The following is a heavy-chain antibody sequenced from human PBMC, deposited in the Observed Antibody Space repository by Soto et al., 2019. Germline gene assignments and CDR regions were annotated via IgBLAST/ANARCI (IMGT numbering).Heavy chain of an antibody. Sequence: QVKLQESGPGLEKPSGTLSLTCAVSGGSISNNSWWTWVRQAPGKGLEGIGEIHDRGSTKYNQSLKSRATVSIDRSKNQFSLEMRAVTAADTAVYYCAGQWAAGYGAFDPWGQGTLVTVSS. CDR3: AGQWAAGYGAFDP. V-gene: IGHV4-4*02. CDR2: IHDRGST. D-gene: IGHD3-9*01. CDR1: GGSISNNSW. J-gene: IGHJ5*02.